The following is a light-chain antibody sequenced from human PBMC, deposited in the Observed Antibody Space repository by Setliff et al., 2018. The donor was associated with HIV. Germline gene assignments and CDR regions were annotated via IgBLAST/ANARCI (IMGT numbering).Light chain of an antibody. V-gene: IGLV2-14*01. Sequence: QSVLSQPASVSWSPGQSITISCTGTSSDVGGYDYVSWYQQHPGKVPKLMLYEVGNRPSGVSNRFSGSKSGNTASLTISGLQAEDEADYYCCSYTSSTTLVFGTGTRAPS. CDR3: CSYTSSTTLV. CDR1: SSDVGGYDY. CDR2: EVG. J-gene: IGLJ1*01.